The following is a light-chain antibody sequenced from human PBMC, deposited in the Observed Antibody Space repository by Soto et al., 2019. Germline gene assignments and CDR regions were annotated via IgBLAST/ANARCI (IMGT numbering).Light chain of an antibody. Sequence: EFVLTQSPGTLSLSPGERATLSCRASQTVSSTFLAWYQQKPGQAPRLLIYGASSRATGIPDRFSGSVSGTDFTLTISRLEPEDVAVYYCQQYGSSTLTLGQGTRLEMK. V-gene: IGKV3-20*01. CDR3: QQYGSSTLT. CDR2: GAS. CDR1: QTVSSTF. J-gene: IGKJ5*01.